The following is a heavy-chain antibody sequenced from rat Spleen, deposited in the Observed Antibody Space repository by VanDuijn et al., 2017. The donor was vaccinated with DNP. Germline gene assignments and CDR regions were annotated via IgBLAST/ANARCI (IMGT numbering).Heavy chain of an antibody. V-gene: IGHV3-3*01. CDR3: ASSGYYSSMDA. Sequence: EVQLQESGPGLVKPSQSLSLTCSVTGYSITSSYRWNWIRKFPGNKLEWMGYINSAGSTNYNPSLKSRISITRDTSKNQFFLQVNSVNTEDTATYYCASSGYYSSMDAWGQGASVTVSS. D-gene: IGHD1-2*01. J-gene: IGHJ4*01. CDR1: GYSITSSYR. CDR2: INSAGST.